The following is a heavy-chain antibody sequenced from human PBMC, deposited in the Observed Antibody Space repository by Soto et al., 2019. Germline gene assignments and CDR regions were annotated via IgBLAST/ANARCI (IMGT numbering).Heavy chain of an antibody. V-gene: IGHV5-51*01. CDR2: IYPGDSDT. CDR3: ASQEMATKNVDAFDI. Sequence: GESLKISCEGSGYSVTTYWMAWVRQMPGKGLEWMGIIYPGDSDTRYSPSFQGQVTISADKSISTAYLQWSSLKASDTAMYYCASQEMATKNVDAFDIWGQGTMVTVSS. D-gene: IGHD5-12*01. J-gene: IGHJ3*02. CDR1: GYSVTTYW.